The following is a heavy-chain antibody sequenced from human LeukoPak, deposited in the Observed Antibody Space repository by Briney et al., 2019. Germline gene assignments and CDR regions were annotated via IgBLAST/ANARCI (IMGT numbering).Heavy chain of an antibody. Sequence: GGSLRLSCAASEFTFSTYSMNWVRQAPGKGLEWISFISSSSSTIYYAYSVKGRFTVSRDNAKNSLYLQMNSLGAEDTAVYYCARDLTGYSTGWYVLYYFDYWGQGTLVTVFS. V-gene: IGHV3-48*04. D-gene: IGHD6-19*01. CDR3: ARDLTGYSTGWYVLYYFDY. CDR1: EFTFSTYS. J-gene: IGHJ4*02. CDR2: ISSSSSTI.